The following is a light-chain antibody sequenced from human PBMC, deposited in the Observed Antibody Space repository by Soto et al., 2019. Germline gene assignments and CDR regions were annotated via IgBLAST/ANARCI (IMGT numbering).Light chain of an antibody. Sequence: DIQMTQSPSTLSASVGDRVTITCRASQSISSWLAWYQQKPGKAPKLLIYKASSLESGVPSRFSGSGSGTEFTLTISSLHPDDFETYYCQQYNSYLWTFGQGTKVDFK. CDR2: KAS. CDR1: QSISSW. J-gene: IGKJ1*01. CDR3: QQYNSYLWT. V-gene: IGKV1-5*03.